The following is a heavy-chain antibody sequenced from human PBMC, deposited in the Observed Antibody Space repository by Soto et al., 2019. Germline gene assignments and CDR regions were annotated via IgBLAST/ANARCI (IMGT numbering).Heavy chain of an antibody. CDR2: ISSSGDSA. CDR3: AKDVKTAHTTMDEAHXXXX. Sequence: EVQMLQSGGGLIEPGGSLRLSCAASGFTFSSFAMSWVRQVPGKGLEWVSSISSSGDSAFYADSVRGRCTISRDFSKNTLFLLMNTLRADDTAVYYCAKDVKTAHTTMDEAHXXXXWG. J-gene: IGHJ3*01. D-gene: IGHD3-10*01. CDR1: GFTFSSFA. V-gene: IGHV3-23*01.